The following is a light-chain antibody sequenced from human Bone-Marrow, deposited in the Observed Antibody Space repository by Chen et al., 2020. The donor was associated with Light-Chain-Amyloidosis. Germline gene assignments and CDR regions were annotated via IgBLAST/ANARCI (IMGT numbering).Light chain of an antibody. CDR1: SSDVGSNNL. J-gene: IGLJ1*01. CDR3: SSYAGRSTYV. CDR2: EVS. V-gene: IGLV2-23*02. Sequence: QSALTQPASVSGSPGQSITISCTGTSSDVGSNNLVSWYQQHPGNAPKLIIYEVSQRPSGVSTRFSGSKSGNTASLTISGLQAEDEAYYFCSSYAGRSTYVFGTGTKVSVL.